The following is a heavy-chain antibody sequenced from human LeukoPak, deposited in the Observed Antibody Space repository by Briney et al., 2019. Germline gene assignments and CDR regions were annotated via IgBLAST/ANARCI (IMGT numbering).Heavy chain of an antibody. Sequence: GRSLRLSCAASGFTFSSYAMHWVRQAPGKGLEWVAVISYDGSNKYYADSVKGRFTISRDYSKNTVYLQMNSLRAEDTAVYYCARDGSYVIDAFDIWGQGTMVTVSS. V-gene: IGHV3-30-3*01. CDR2: ISYDGSNK. D-gene: IGHD1-26*01. CDR1: GFTFSSYA. CDR3: ARDGSYVIDAFDI. J-gene: IGHJ3*02.